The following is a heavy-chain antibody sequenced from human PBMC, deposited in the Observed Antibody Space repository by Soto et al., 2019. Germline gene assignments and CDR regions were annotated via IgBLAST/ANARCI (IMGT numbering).Heavy chain of an antibody. D-gene: IGHD3-22*01. J-gene: IGHJ4*02. CDR3: ARQIYDSDTGPNFQYYFDS. Sequence: GASLKISCEGSGYSFAGYWITWVRQKPGKGLEWMGRIDPSDSQTYYSPSFRGHVTISVTKSITTVFLQWSSLRASDTAMYYCARQIYDSDTGPNFQYYFDSWGQGTPVTVSS. CDR2: IDPSDSQT. CDR1: GYSFAGYW. V-gene: IGHV5-10-1*01.